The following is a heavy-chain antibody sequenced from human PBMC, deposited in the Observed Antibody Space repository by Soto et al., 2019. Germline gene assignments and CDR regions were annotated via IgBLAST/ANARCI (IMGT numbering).Heavy chain of an antibody. J-gene: IGHJ4*02. CDR3: ARHGKTMKKLIDY. CDR2: IYYSGST. D-gene: IGHD2-15*01. Sequence: SETLSLTCAVSGGSISSGGYSWSWIRQPPGKGLEWIGYIYYSGSTNYNPSLKSRVTISVDTSKNQFSLKLSSVTAADTAVYYCARHGKTMKKLIDYWGQGTLVTVSS. CDR1: GGSISSGGYS. V-gene: IGHV4-61*08.